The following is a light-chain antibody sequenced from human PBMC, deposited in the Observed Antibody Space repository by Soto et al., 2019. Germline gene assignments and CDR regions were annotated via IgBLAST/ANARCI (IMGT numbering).Light chain of an antibody. J-gene: IGLJ1*01. V-gene: IGLV2-14*03. Sequence: QSALTQPASVSGSPGQSITISCTGTSSDFGAYNYDSWYQQHHPGEAPKLIIYDVSHRPPGVSNRFSGSKSGNTASLTISGLQTEDGADYYCSSYTSAKTYVFGTGTKVTVL. CDR3: SSYTSAKTYV. CDR2: DVS. CDR1: SSDFGAYNY.